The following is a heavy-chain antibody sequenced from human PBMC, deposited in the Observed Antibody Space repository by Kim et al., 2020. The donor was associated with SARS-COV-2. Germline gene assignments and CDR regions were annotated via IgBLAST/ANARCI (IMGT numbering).Heavy chain of an antibody. CDR3: AKVRARGSVAGLYFDY. Sequence: SVKGRFTMSRDNAKNSLYLQMNSLRAEDTALYYCAKVRARGSVAGLYFDYWGQGTLVTVSS. J-gene: IGHJ4*02. D-gene: IGHD6-19*01. V-gene: IGHV3-9*01.